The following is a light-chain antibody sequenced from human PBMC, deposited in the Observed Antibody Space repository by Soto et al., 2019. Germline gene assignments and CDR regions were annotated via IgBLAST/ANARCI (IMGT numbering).Light chain of an antibody. J-gene: IGKJ1*01. Sequence: EVVLTQSPATLSLSPGGRATLSCRASQSVGLSLAWYQQKPGQAPRRLIYGASTRATGIPARFSGSGSGTEFTLTISSLQSEDFAVYYCQQYNNWPQTFGQGTKVDIK. CDR2: GAS. V-gene: IGKV3-15*01. CDR1: QSVGLS. CDR3: QQYNNWPQT.